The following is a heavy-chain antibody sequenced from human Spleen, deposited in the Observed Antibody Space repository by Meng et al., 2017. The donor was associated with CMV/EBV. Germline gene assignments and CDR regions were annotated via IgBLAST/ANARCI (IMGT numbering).Heavy chain of an antibody. CDR1: GNTFTGYY. D-gene: IGHD3-3*01. Sequence: ASVKVSCKASGNTFTGYYFHWVRQAPGQGLECMGWINPDSGGRNYVQKFQGRVTMTRDTSISTAYMELSRLRSDDTAVYYCARDLLSTLGVAPDPVDYWGQGTLVTVSS. J-gene: IGHJ4*02. CDR3: ARDLLSTLGVAPDPVDY. V-gene: IGHV1-2*02. CDR2: INPDSGGR.